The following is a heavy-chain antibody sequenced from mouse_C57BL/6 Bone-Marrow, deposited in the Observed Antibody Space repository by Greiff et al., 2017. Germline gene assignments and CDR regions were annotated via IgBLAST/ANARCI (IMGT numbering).Heavy chain of an antibody. Sequence: QVQLQQPGAELVKPGASVKMSCKASGYTFTSYWITWVKQRPGQGLEWIGDIYPGSGSTNYNEKFKSKATLTVDTSASTAYMQLSSLTSEYSAVYYCATPWDGYYDWFAYWGQGTLVTVSA. CDR3: ATPWDGYYDWFAY. CDR1: GYTFTSYW. CDR2: IYPGSGST. D-gene: IGHD2-3*01. J-gene: IGHJ3*01. V-gene: IGHV1-55*01.